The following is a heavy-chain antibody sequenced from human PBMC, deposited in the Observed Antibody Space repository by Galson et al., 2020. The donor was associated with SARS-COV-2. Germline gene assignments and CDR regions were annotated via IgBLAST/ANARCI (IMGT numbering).Heavy chain of an antibody. D-gene: IGHD2-15*01. V-gene: IGHV1-69*13. J-gene: IGHJ4*02. CDR3: ARGKELFRSSCSLDY. Sequence: SVKVSCKASGGTSSSYGINWVRQAPGQGLEWMGGIIPSFGTPGYAQKFQGRVTITADESTRTAYMELSSLRSEDTAVDYCARGKELFRSSCSLDYWGQGSLVTVSS. CDR1: GGTSSSYG. CDR2: IIPSFGTP.